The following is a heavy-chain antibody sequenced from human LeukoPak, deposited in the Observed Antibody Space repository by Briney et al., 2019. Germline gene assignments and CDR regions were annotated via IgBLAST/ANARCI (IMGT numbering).Heavy chain of an antibody. V-gene: IGHV5-51*01. CDR1: GYSFTSYW. CDR2: IYPGDSDT. D-gene: IGHD6-19*01. J-gene: IGHJ6*02. Sequence: GESLKISCKSSGYSFTSYWIGWVRQMPGKGLEWMGIIYPGDSDTRYSPSFQGQVTISADKSISTAYLQWSSLKASDTAMYYCARQQVAVAGTGSPDYYYYYGMDVWGQGTTVTVSS. CDR3: ARQQVAVAGTGSPDYYYYYGMDV.